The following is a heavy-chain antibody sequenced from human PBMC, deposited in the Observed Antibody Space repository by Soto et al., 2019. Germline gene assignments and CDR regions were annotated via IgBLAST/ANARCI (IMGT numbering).Heavy chain of an antibody. J-gene: IGHJ4*02. CDR1: GFTFSSYA. D-gene: IGHD3-3*01. V-gene: IGHV3-23*01. CDR3: AKDRPYTIFVRGEPLGFDY. Sequence: GGSLRLSCAASGFTFSSYAMSWVRQAPGKGLEWVSAISGSGGSTYYADSVKGRLTISRENSKNTLYLQMNSLRAEETAVYYCAKDRPYTIFVRGEPLGFDYWGQGTLVTVSS. CDR2: ISGSGGST.